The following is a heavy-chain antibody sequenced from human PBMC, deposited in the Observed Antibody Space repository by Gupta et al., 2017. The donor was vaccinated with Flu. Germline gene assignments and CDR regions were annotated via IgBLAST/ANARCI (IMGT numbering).Heavy chain of an antibody. D-gene: IGHD2-8*01. CDR2: LYYSGSP. J-gene: IGHJ3*01. V-gene: IGHV4-39*01. CDR1: SSRRSY. CDR3: GVYDEMDSVGFEV. Sequence: SSRRSYWGWFRQAPGKGLEWIGSLYYSGSPEQHPSLKSRVRTFAATSKNQFTLEVMSATAVDTAVYYCGVYDEMDSVGFEVWGQGTLVAVSS.